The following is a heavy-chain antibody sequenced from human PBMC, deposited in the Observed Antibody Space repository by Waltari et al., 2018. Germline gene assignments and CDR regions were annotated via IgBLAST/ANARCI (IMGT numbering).Heavy chain of an antibody. D-gene: IGHD7-27*01. CDR2: IQSGGGT. CDR1: GFTFANYD. J-gene: IGHJ4*02. V-gene: IGHV3-66*01. CDR3: VRDHWGPDY. Sequence: EVQLLESGGGLVQPGGSLRLSCRGSGFTFANYDMRWVRQAPGKGLEWVSVIQSGGGTYYSDSVRGRVSVSRESLKSTMFLQMNSLRADDTAMYYCVRDHWGPDYWGQGTLVTVSS.